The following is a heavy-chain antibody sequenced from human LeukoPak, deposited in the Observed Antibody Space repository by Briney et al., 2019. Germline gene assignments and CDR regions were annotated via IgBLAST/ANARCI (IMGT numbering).Heavy chain of an antibody. CDR1: TGFLSCQY. J-gene: IGHJ4*02. CDR3: ARDGGYGFDY. V-gene: IGHV4-59*11. D-gene: IGHD5-18*01. CDR2: ISYSWST. Sequence: PETLSLTCTLSTGFLSCQYWRWIRQPPGKGLEWIGSISYSWSTSYNPSLSSRVTISLDTSKNQFPVIRGSGTAADTAVYYCARDGGYGFDYWGQGTLVTVSS.